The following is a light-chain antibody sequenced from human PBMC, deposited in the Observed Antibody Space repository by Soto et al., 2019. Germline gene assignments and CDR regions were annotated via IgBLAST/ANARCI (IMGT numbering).Light chain of an antibody. CDR3: QQYGRSPGT. CDR1: QSVRSSY. CDR2: GAS. V-gene: IGKV3-20*01. Sequence: EIVLTQSPGTLSLSPGERATLSCRASQSVRSSYLAWYQQKPGQAPTLLIYGASSRATGIPDRFSGSGSGTDYTLTSSRLEPEDFAVYYCQQYGRSPGTFGQGTKLEIK. J-gene: IGKJ2*01.